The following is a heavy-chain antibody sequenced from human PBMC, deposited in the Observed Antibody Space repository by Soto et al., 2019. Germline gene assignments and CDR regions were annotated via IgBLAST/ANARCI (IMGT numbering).Heavy chain of an antibody. J-gene: IGHJ6*02. D-gene: IGHD1-1*01. Sequence: ASVHVSCKASGSSIITNSIHWVRQAPGQGLEWMGWINGGNGNTKYSQKFRDRVTSTRDASASTGYMELSSLRSEDTAVYYCARGKGMEENYYYYGMDVWGQGTTVTVSS. CDR1: GSSIITNS. CDR3: ARGKGMEENYYYYGMDV. CDR2: INGGNGNT. V-gene: IGHV1-3*01.